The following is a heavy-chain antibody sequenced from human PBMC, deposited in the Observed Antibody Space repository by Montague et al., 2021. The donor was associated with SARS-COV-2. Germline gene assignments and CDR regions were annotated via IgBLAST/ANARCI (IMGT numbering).Heavy chain of an antibody. Sequence: PALVKPTQTLTLTCTFSGFSLSTSGMCVSWIRQPPGKALEWLARIDWDDDKYYSTSLKTRLTISKDTSKNQVVLTVTNMGPVDTATYYCARTTMITFGGVIVPFDYWGQGTLVTVSS. J-gene: IGHJ4*02. CDR1: GFSLSTSGMC. V-gene: IGHV2-70*11. CDR3: ARTTMITFGGVIVPFDY. CDR2: IDWDDDK. D-gene: IGHD3-16*02.